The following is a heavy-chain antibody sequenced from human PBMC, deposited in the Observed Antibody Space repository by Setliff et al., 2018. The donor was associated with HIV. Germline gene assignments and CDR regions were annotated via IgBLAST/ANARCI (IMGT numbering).Heavy chain of an antibody. CDR2: INHSGST. J-gene: IGHJ4*02. CDR1: GGSSSDYY. D-gene: IGHD3-10*01. CDR3: ATRYYYGSRSLRFDY. V-gene: IGHV4-34*01. Sequence: SETLSVTCAVYGGSSSDYYWSWIRQPPGKGLEWIGEINHSGSTNYNPSLKSRVTISVDTSKKQFSLRLTSVTAADTAVYYCATRYYYGSRSLRFDYWGQGTLVTAPQ.